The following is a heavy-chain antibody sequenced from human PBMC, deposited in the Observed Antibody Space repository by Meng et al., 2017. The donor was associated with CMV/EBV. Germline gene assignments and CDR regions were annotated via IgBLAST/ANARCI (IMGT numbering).Heavy chain of an antibody. CDR2: INPSGGST. V-gene: IGHV1-46*01. J-gene: IGHJ5*02. Sequence: QVRLVQPGAEVRKPGASVKVSCKASGYTFTSYYMHWVRQAPGQGLEWMGIINPSGGSTSYAQKFQGRVTMTRDTSTSTVYMELSSLRSEDTAVYYCAREEGIAARSDWFDPWGQGTLVTVSS. CDR1: GYTFTSYY. CDR3: AREEGIAARSDWFDP. D-gene: IGHD6-6*01.